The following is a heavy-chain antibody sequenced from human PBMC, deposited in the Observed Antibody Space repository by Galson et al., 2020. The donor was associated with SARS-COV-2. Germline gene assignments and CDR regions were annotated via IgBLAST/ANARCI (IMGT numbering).Heavy chain of an antibody. V-gene: IGHV3-30*04. Sequence: QAGGSLRLSCAASGFTFSSYAMHWVRQAPGKGLEWVAVISYDGSNKYYADSVKGRFTISRDNSKNTLYLQMNSLRAEDTAVYYCATIGYCSGGSCYPEYFQHWGQGTLVTVSS. CDR3: ATIGYCSGGSCYPEYFQH. D-gene: IGHD2-15*01. CDR2: ISYDGSNK. J-gene: IGHJ1*01. CDR1: GFTFSSYA.